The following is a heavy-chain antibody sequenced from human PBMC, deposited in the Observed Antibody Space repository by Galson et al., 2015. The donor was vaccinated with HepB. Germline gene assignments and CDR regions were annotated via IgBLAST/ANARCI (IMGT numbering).Heavy chain of an antibody. CDR3: ARDVMLYDFWSGYETDNDAFDI. Sequence: SVKVSCKASGGTFSRYTISWVRQAPGQGLEWMGGITPLFGTAKYAQRFQGRVTITADESTNTVYMDLSGLRSDDTAVYYCARDVMLYDFWSGYETDNDAFDIWGQGTMVTVSS. J-gene: IGHJ3*02. CDR2: ITPLFGTA. V-gene: IGHV1-69*13. D-gene: IGHD3-3*01. CDR1: GGTFSRYT.